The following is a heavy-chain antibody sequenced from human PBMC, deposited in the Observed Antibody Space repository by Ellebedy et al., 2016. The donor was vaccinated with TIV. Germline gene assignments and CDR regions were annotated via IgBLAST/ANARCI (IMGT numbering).Heavy chain of an antibody. D-gene: IGHD3-10*01. CDR2: IYTSGST. CDR1: GGSISSYY. J-gene: IGHJ3*02. V-gene: IGHV4-4*07. CDR3: ARDVGSGLYDAFDI. Sequence: SETLSLXCTVSGGSISSYYWSWIRQPAGKGLEWIGRIYTSGSTNYNPSLKSRVTMSVDTSKNQFSLKLSSVTAADTAVYYCARDVGSGLYDAFDIWGQGTMVTVSS.